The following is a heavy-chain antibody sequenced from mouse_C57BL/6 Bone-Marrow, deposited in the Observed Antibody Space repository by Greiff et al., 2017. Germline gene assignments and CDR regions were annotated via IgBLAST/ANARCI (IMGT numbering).Heavy chain of an antibody. CDR2: IYPGAGDT. Sequence: QVQLKQSGPELVKPGASVKISCKASGYAFSSSWMNWVKQRPGKGLEWIGRIYPGAGDTNYNGKFKGKATLTADKSSSTAYLPLSSLTSEDSAVYFLARGGYYWGQGTTLTVSS. J-gene: IGHJ2*01. CDR3: ARGGYY. V-gene: IGHV1-82*01. CDR1: GYAFSSSW.